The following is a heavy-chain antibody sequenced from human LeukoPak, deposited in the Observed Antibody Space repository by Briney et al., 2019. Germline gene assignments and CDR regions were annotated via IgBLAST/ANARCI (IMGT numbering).Heavy chain of an antibody. Sequence: SETLSLTCAVYGGSFSGYYWSWIRQPPGKGLEWIGEINHSGSTNYNPSLKSRVTISVDTSKNQFSLKLSSVTAADTAVYYCARLGRDYYGSGSYPYFDYWGQGTLVTVSS. V-gene: IGHV4-34*01. CDR3: ARLGRDYYGSGSYPYFDY. D-gene: IGHD3-10*01. CDR1: GGSFSGYY. CDR2: INHSGST. J-gene: IGHJ4*02.